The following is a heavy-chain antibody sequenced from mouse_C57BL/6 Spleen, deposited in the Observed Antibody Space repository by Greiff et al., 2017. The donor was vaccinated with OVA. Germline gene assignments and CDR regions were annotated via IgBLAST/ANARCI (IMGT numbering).Heavy chain of an antibody. CDR1: GYAFSSYW. V-gene: IGHV1-80*01. CDR3: ARRLRYLFDY. Sequence: QVQLKQSGAELVKPGASVKISCKASGYAFSSYWMNWVRQRPGKGLEWIGQIYPGDGDTNYNGKFKGKATLTADKSSSTAYMQLSSLTSEDSAVYFCARRLRYLFDYWGQGTTLTVSS. J-gene: IGHJ2*01. D-gene: IGHD1-1*01. CDR2: IYPGDGDT.